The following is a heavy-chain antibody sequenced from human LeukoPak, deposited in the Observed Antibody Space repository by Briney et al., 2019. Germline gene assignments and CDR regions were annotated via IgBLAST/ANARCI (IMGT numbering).Heavy chain of an antibody. V-gene: IGHV6-1*01. CDR1: GDSISSNCAT. D-gene: IGHD1-26*01. J-gene: IGHJ2*01. CDR3: TRAGSYSYYWYFDL. CDR2: TYYRSKWYN. Sequence: SQTLSLTCAISGDSISSNCATWIWIRQSPSRGLEWLGRTYYRSKWYNDYAVSVKSRITINPDTSKCQFSLQLNSVTPEDTAVYYCTRAGSYSYYWYFDLWGSGNLVTVSS.